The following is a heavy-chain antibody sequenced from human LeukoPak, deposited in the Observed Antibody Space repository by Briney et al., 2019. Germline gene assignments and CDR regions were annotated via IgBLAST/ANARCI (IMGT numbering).Heavy chain of an antibody. D-gene: IGHD6-13*01. CDR1: GGSISTFY. Sequence: SETLSLTCTVSGGSISTFYWSWIRQPPGKGLEYIGFISYSGSTNYNPSLNSRVAISLDTSKSQFSLKLSSVTAADTAVYCCARGRPAGGQRFFDFWGQGTLVTVSS. CDR3: ARGRPAGGQRFFDF. CDR2: ISYSGST. V-gene: IGHV4-59*01. J-gene: IGHJ4*02.